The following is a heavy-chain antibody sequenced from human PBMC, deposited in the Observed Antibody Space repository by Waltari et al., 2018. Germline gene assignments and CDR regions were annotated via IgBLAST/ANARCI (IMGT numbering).Heavy chain of an antibody. D-gene: IGHD5-18*01. J-gene: IGHJ1*01. V-gene: IGHV1-2*02. CDR1: GYIFTDYY. Sequence: QVQLVQSGAEVKRPGASLKVSCKASGYIFTDYYIHWVRKDPGQGRSWGGCINRKHGDMGYAQKVHGKVTMTRDASISTVYMEVISLASDDTAVYYCARNDPADAPMFTDLWGQSTLVTVSS. CDR3: ARNDPADAPMFTDL. CDR2: INRKHGDM.